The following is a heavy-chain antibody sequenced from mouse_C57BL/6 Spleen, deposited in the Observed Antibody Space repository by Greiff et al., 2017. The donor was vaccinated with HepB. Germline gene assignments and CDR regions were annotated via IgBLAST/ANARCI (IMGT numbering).Heavy chain of an antibody. V-gene: IGHV3-6*01. CDR1: GYSITSGYY. Sequence: DVKLVESGPGLVKPSQSLSLTCSVTGYSITSGYYWNWIRQFPGNKLEWIGYISYDGSNNYNPSLKNRISITRDTSKNQFFLKLNSVTTEDTATYYCARGYGSFDYWGQGTTLTVSS. D-gene: IGHD1-1*01. J-gene: IGHJ2*01. CDR3: ARGYGSFDY. CDR2: ISYDGSN.